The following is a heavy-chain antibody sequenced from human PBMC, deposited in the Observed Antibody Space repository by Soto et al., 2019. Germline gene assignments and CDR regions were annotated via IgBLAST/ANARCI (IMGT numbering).Heavy chain of an antibody. Sequence: EVQLVQSGAEVKKPGESLRISCQTSGYNFTKYWISWVLQMPGKGLEWVGKFDPRDSYRNYSTSFRGHVTISVDKSIRTAYLQWNSLKASDTATYYCARHRPAYAVDDYGMDVWGQGTTVTASS. CDR1: GYNFTKYW. J-gene: IGHJ6*02. V-gene: IGHV5-10-1*03. D-gene: IGHD2-8*01. CDR3: ARHRPAYAVDDYGMDV. CDR2: FDPRDSYR.